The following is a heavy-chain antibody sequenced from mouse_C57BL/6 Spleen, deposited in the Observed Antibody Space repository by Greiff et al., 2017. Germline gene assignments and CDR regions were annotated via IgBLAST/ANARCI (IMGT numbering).Heavy chain of an antibody. CDR1: GYSITSGYY. CDR2: ISYDGSN. V-gene: IGHV3-6*01. D-gene: IGHD2-4*01. Sequence: DVQLQESGPGLVKPSQSLSLTCSVTGYSITSGYYWNWIRQFPGNKLEWMGYISYDGSNNYNPSLKNRITITRDTSKNQFFLKLNSVTTEDTATYYCALYYYDYDDYAMDYWGQGTSDTVSS. CDR3: ALYYYDYDDYAMDY. J-gene: IGHJ4*01.